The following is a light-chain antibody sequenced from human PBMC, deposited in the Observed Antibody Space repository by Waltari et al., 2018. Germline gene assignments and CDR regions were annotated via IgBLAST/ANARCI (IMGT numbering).Light chain of an antibody. V-gene: IGKV3-11*01. CDR3: QQRSNWPYT. J-gene: IGKJ2*01. Sequence: EIVLTQSPDTLSLSPGASATLSCRASQTVRSYLAWYQQKPGQAPRLLIFDASSRAPGIPAKFSGSGSGTDFTLTVSNLEPEDFAVYYCQQRSNWPYTFGQGTRVEIK. CDR1: QTVRSY. CDR2: DAS.